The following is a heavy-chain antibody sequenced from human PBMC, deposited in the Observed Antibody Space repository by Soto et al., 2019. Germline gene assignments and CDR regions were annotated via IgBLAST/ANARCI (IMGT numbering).Heavy chain of an antibody. Sequence: PSETLSLTCTVSGASVSSTSYYWGWIRQPPGKGLDWIGSIHYRVNTYYNPSLKSRVTISVDTSKHPFSLILPPVPAPDTAVYYCASRRRGEICNAAICYVIYWGQGTLVTVSS. J-gene: IGHJ4*02. CDR1: GASVSSTSYY. D-gene: IGHD3-16*01. V-gene: IGHV4-39*01. CDR2: IHYRVNT. CDR3: ASRRRGEICNAAICYVIY.